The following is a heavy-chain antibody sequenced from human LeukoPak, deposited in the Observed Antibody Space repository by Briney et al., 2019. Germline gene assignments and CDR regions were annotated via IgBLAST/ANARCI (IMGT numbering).Heavy chain of an antibody. V-gene: IGHV4-34*01. D-gene: IGHD3-10*01. CDR3: ARHVGSGSYYYYYMDV. CDR2: INHSGST. Sequence: SGTLSLTCAVYGGSFSGYYWSWIRQPPGKGLEWIGEINHSGSTNYNPSLKSRVTISVDTSKNQFSLKLSSVTAADTAVYYCARHVGSGSYYYYYMDVWGKGATVTISS. CDR1: GGSFSGYY. J-gene: IGHJ6*03.